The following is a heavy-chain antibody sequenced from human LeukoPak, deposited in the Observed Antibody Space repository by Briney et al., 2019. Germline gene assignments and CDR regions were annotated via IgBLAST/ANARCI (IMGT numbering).Heavy chain of an antibody. CDR1: VYIFTGYY. J-gene: IGHJ5*02. V-gene: IGHV1-2*02. Sequence: ASVKVSCKASVYIFTGYYMHWVRQAPGQGLEWMGWINPNSGGTNYAQMVQGRVTMARDTSICTAYMVLSRLRSDDTAVYYCARDPSTSGHNWFEPGGQGTLVPVSS. CDR2: INPNSGGT. CDR3: ARDPSTSGHNWFEP. D-gene: IGHD2-2*01.